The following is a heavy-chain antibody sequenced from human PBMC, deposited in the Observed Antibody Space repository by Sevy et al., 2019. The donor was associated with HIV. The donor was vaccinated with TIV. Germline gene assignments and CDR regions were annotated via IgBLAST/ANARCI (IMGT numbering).Heavy chain of an antibody. D-gene: IGHD2-8*01. CDR2: MNPNSGNT. J-gene: IGHJ6*02. V-gene: IGHV1-8*01. Sequence: ASVKVSCKASGYTFTSYDINWVRQATGQGLEWMGWMNPNSGNTGYAQKFQGRVTMTRNTSISKAYMELSSLRSEDTAVYYCARWRNGAYYYGMDVWGQGTTVTVSS. CDR3: ARWRNGAYYYGMDV. CDR1: GYTFTSYD.